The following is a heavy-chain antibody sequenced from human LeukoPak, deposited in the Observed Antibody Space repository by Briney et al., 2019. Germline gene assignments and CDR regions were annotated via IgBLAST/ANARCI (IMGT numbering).Heavy chain of an antibody. V-gene: IGHV3-64*01. CDR1: GFTFSSYA. D-gene: IGHD6-19*01. CDR3: ARLYSSGWYSFFDY. J-gene: IGHJ4*02. Sequence: PGGSLRLSCAASGFTFSSYAMHWVRQAPGKGLEYVSAISSNGGSTYYANSVKGRFTISIDNSKNTLYLQMGSLRAEDMAVYYCARLYSSGWYSFFDYWGQGTLVTVSS. CDR2: ISSNGGST.